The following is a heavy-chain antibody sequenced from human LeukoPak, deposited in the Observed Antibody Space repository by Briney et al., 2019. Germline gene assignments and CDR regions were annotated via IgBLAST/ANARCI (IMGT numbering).Heavy chain of an antibody. J-gene: IGHJ4*02. CDR2: ISSGGSTI. V-gene: IGHV3-48*02. CDR3: VRGDQEASEPAFDY. D-gene: IGHD1-14*01. Sequence: GGSLRLSCAASGFTFSSYSMNWVRQAPGKGLEWVSYISSGGSTIYYAGSVRGRFTISRDTAKNSLYLEMNSLRDEDTAMYYCVRGDQEASEPAFDYWGQGTLVTVSS. CDR1: GFTFSSYS.